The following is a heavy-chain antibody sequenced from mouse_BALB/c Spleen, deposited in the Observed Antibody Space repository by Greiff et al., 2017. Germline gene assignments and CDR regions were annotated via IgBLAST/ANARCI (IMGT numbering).Heavy chain of an antibody. V-gene: IGHV1-62-2*01. Sequence: QVQLQQSGAGLVKPGASVKLSCKASGYTFTEYIIHWVKQRSGQGLEWIGWFYPGSGSIKYTEKFKDKATLTSDKSSSTVYMELSRLTSEDSAVYFCARHEGRGEVYYGYAWFAYWGQGTLVTVSA. D-gene: IGHD2-2*01. J-gene: IGHJ3*01. CDR3: ARHEGRGEVYYGYAWFAY. CDR1: GYTFTEYI. CDR2: FYPGSGSI.